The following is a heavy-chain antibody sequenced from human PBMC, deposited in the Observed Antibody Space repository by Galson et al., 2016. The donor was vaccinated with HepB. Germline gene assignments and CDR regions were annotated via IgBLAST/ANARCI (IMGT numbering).Heavy chain of an antibody. V-gene: IGHV3-23*01. CDR3: AKDRSPYYDIVTVYVPDNDAFDI. CDR1: GFTFSSYA. CDR2: ISGGGGNT. J-gene: IGHJ3*02. D-gene: IGHD3-9*01. Sequence: SLRLSCAASGFTFSSYAMSWVRQAPGKGLGWVSTISGGGGNTDYADSVKGRFTISRDNSKNTLYLQMNSLRAEDTAVYYCAKDRSPYYDIVTVYVPDNDAFDIWGQGTMVTVSS.